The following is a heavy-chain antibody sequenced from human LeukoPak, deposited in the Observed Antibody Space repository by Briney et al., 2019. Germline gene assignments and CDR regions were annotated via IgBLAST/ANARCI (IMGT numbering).Heavy chain of an antibody. D-gene: IGHD6-13*01. Sequence: PGGSLRLSCAGSGFTFSDYYMNWVRQAPGKGLEWVSAISGSGGSTYYADSVKGRFTISRDNSKNTLYLQMNSLRAEDTAVYYCAKDVRSSSWNNWFDPWGQGTLVTVSS. CDR3: AKDVRSSSWNNWFDP. J-gene: IGHJ5*02. V-gene: IGHV3-23*01. CDR2: ISGSGGST. CDR1: GFTFSDYY.